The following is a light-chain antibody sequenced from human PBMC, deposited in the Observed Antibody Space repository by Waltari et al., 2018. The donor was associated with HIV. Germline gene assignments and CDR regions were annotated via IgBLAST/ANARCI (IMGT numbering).Light chain of an antibody. CDR1: RNLFYRDNNKNS. CDR2: LAS. J-gene: IGKJ2*01. CDR3: QQYHSVPYT. V-gene: IGKV4-1*01. Sequence: DIVVTQSPDSLVVTLGDRATINCRPSRNLFYRDNNKNSLAWYRQKPGQPPILLIYLASTRESGVPNRLSGSVSGTDFALTISNLQPEDVAVYYCQQYHSVPYTFGQGTRLEI.